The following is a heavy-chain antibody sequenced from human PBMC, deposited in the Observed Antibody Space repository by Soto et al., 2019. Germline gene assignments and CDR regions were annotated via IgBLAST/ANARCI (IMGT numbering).Heavy chain of an antibody. J-gene: IGHJ5*02. CDR1: GDSIISSDFY. CDR2: IFYLGSS. V-gene: IGHV4-39*01. Sequence: PSETLSLTCTVSGDSIISSDFYWGWVRQPPGKGLEWIGSIFYLGSSYYNPSLKSRVTMSVDTSKNQFSLRLRSVTAADTALYFCARHSLALRKHSWFDPWGQGLLVTGFS. D-gene: IGHD3-3*02. CDR3: ARHSLALRKHSWFDP.